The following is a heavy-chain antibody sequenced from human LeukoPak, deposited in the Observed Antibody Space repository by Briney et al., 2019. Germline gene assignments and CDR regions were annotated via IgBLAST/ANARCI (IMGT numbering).Heavy chain of an antibody. CDR3: ANDGAYYDSNTDAFDI. J-gene: IGHJ3*02. CDR2: IYSGGST. V-gene: IGHV3-53*01. CDR1: GFTVGNNY. Sequence: GGSLRLSCAASGFTVGNNYLSWVRQAPGKGLECVPIIYSGGSTYYADSVKGRFTISIDTSKNTLYLQMNSLRAEDTAVYYCANDGAYYDSNTDAFDIWGQGTMVTVSS. D-gene: IGHD3-22*01.